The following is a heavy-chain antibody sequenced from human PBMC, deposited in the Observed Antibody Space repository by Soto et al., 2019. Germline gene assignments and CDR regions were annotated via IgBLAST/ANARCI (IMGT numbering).Heavy chain of an antibody. CDR3: AGVKERAFVSLPYDSGMDV. D-gene: IGHD1-26*01. Sequence: QVQLVQSGAEVKEAGASVRVSCKASGYTFTDYYLHWVRQAPGQGLEWMGWINPNSGGTHYAQRFQGRVTMTRDTSISTAYLEVSTLRYDDTAVFYCAGVKERAFVSLPYDSGMDVWGQGTTVTVSS. V-gene: IGHV1-2*02. CDR1: GYTFTDYY. CDR2: INPNSGGT. J-gene: IGHJ6*02.